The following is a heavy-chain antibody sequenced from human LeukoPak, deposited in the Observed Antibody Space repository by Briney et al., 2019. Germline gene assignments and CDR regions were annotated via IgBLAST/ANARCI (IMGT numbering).Heavy chain of an antibody. Sequence: GGSLRLSCAASGFTFSSYAMSWVRQAPGKGLEWVSAISGSGGSTYYADSVKGRFTISRDNSKNTLYLQVNSLRAEDTAVYYCASQGANSGYYFDYWGQGTLVTVSS. CDR1: GFTFSSYA. CDR3: ASQGANSGYYFDY. J-gene: IGHJ4*02. V-gene: IGHV3-23*01. CDR2: ISGSGGST. D-gene: IGHD7-27*01.